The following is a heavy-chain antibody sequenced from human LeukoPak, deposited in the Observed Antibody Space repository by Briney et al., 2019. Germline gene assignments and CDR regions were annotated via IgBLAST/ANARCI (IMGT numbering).Heavy chain of an antibody. CDR1: KFNFNSYG. V-gene: IGHV3-23*01. CDR3: AKDPNGDYIGTFDI. Sequence: GGSLRLSCTTSKFNFNSYGMTWVRQAPGKGLEWVSSISGSGGSTQYAASVQGRFTISRDNSKNTLYLQMNSLRAEDTAVYYCAKDPNGDYIGTFDIWGQGTLVTVSS. CDR2: ISGSGGST. D-gene: IGHD4-17*01. J-gene: IGHJ4*02.